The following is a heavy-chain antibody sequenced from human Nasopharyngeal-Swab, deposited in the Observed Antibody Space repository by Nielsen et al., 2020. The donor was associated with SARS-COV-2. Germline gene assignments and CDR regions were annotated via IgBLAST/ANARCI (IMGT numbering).Heavy chain of an antibody. Sequence: WIRQPPGRGLEWVAVVSYDRSSKYYADSVKGRFTISRDNSKNTLYLQMNSLRAEDTAVFYCARDMGRDGYNYPFDYWGQGTLVTVSS. V-gene: IGHV3-30-3*01. J-gene: IGHJ4*02. D-gene: IGHD5-24*01. CDR2: VSYDRSSK. CDR3: ARDMGRDGYNYPFDY.